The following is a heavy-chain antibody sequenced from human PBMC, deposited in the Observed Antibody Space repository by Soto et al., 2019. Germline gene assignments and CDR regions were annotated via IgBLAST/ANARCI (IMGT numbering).Heavy chain of an antibody. D-gene: IGHD2-2*01. CDR2: ISYDGSSK. CDR1: GFTFSSYA. CDR3: ARGGVGIVVVPAAMGHGWFDP. Sequence: GGSLRLSCAASGFTFSSYAMHWVRQAPGKGLEWVAVISYDGSSKYYADSVKGRFTISRDNSKNTLYLQMNSLRAEDTAVYYCARGGVGIVVVPAAMGHGWFDPWGQGTLVTVSS. J-gene: IGHJ5*02. V-gene: IGHV3-30-3*01.